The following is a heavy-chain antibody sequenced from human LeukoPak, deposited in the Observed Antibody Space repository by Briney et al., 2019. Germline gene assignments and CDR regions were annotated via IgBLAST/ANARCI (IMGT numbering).Heavy chain of an antibody. CDR2: IYYSGST. D-gene: IGHD6-19*01. CDR1: GGSIRSSSYY. Sequence: SETLSLTCTVSGGSIRSSSYYWGWIRQPPGKGLEWIGSIYYSGSTYYNASLKSRGTISVDTSKNQFSLKLSSVTAADTAVYYCARGGWYPESFQHWGQGALVTVSS. V-gene: IGHV4-39*07. CDR3: ARGGWYPESFQH. J-gene: IGHJ1*01.